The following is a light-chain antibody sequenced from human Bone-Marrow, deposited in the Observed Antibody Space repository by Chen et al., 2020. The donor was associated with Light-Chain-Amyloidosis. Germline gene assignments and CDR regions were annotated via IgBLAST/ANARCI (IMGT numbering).Light chain of an antibody. J-gene: IGKJ2*01. CDR3: MQGTHWPPYT. CDR2: KVS. CDR1: RSLVYTDVSTY. Sequence: VVMTQSPLSLPVTLGQPASITCRSSRSLVYTDVSTYLNWFQQRPGQSPRRLIFKVSNRDSGVPDRCSGSGAGTDFTLKISRVEAEDVGVYYCMQGTHWPPYTFGQGTKLEIK. V-gene: IGKV2-30*01.